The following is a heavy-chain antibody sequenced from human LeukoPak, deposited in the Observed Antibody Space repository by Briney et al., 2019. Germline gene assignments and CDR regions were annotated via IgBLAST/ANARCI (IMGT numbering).Heavy chain of an antibody. V-gene: IGHV3-23*01. Sequence: GGSLRLSCAASGFTFSTYAMGWVRQAPGKGLEWVSTISGSGGSTYYADSVKGRFTISRDNSKNTLYLQMNSLRAEDTAVYYCAKFPGTYYDFWSGYHFDYWGQGTLVTVSS. CDR2: ISGSGGST. CDR1: GFTFSTYA. J-gene: IGHJ4*02. CDR3: AKFPGTYYDFWSGYHFDY. D-gene: IGHD3-3*01.